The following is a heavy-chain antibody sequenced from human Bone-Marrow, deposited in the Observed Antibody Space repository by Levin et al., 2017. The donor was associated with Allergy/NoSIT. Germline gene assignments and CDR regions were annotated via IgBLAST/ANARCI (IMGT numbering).Heavy chain of an antibody. V-gene: IGHV4-39*01. CDR3: ARHARPSWPPRWFDP. J-gene: IGHJ5*02. CDR2: IYYSGTT. CDR1: GGSISSSSDY. Sequence: SQTLSLTCTVFGGSISSSSDYWGWIRQPPGKGLEWIGNIYYSGTTYYSPSLKSRVTISFDTSKRQFSLKLTSVTAADTAVYYCARHARPSWPPRWFDPWGQGTLVTVSS. D-gene: IGHD3-16*02.